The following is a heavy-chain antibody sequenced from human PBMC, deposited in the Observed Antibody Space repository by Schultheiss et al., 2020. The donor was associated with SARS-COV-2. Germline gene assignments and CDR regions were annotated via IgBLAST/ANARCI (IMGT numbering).Heavy chain of an antibody. CDR1: GFTFSSYG. CDR2: IRYDGSNK. J-gene: IGHJ4*02. CDR3: ARGAGYCSGGSCYPAVY. Sequence: GGSLRLSCAASGFTFSSYGMHWVRQAPGKGLEWVAFIRYDGSNKYYVDSVKGRFTISRDNAKNSLYLQMNSLRAEDTAVYYCARGAGYCSGGSCYPAVYWGQGTLVTVSS. D-gene: IGHD2-15*01. V-gene: IGHV3-30*02.